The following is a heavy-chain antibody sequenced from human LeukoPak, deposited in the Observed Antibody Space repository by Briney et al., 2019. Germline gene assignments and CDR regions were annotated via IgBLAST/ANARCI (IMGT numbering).Heavy chain of an antibody. CDR3: AREEGSGSFDY. D-gene: IGHD3-10*01. CDR1: GFTFSSYG. CDR2: IWYDGSNK. V-gene: IGHV3-33*01. J-gene: IGHJ4*02. Sequence: PGRSLRLSCAASGFTFSSYGMHWVRQAPGKGLEWVAVIWYDGSNKYYADSVKGRFTISRDNSKNTLYLQMNSLRAEDTAVYYCAREEGSGSFDYWGQGTLVTVSS.